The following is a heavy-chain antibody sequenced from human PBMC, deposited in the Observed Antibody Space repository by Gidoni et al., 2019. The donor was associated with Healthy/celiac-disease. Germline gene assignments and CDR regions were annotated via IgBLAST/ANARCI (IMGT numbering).Heavy chain of an antibody. CDR1: GYSFATSW. Sequence: ELQLLQSGAEVRKPGASLKISCAGSGYSFATSWIGVLRQLPGKRLEWMGVIYPGESDTGYKPSFQGQVTISADKSIRAAYLQWGSLKAADTAMYYCARAMRAYYYGSGSPGGMDVWGQGTTVTVSS. CDR3: ARAMRAYYYGSGSPGGMDV. V-gene: IGHV5-51*03. D-gene: IGHD3-10*01. J-gene: IGHJ6*02. CDR2: IYPGESDT.